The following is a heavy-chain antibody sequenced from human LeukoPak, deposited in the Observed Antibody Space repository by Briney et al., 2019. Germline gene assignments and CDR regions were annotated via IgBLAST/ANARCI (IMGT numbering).Heavy chain of an antibody. CDR1: GFTFSSYS. D-gene: IGHD3-3*01. Sequence: GGSLRLSCAASGFTFSSYSMNWVRQAPGKGLEWVSSISSSSSYIYYADSVKGRFTISRDNAKNSLYLQMNSLRAEDTAVYYCASYYDFWSGYYTRGPFFDYWGQGTLVTVPS. CDR2: ISSSSSYI. J-gene: IGHJ4*02. V-gene: IGHV3-21*01. CDR3: ASYYDFWSGYYTRGPFFDY.